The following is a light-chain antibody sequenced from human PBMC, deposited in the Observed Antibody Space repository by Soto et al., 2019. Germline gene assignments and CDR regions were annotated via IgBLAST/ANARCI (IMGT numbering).Light chain of an antibody. CDR1: QSVASSF. Sequence: EIVLTQSPGTLSLSPGARATLSCRASQSVASSFIAWFQQKPGQPPRLLIYTASSRAPGSPDRCTASGSGTDFTLTISRMEPEDFAVYYCHQYGPSPLTFGGGTKVEI. V-gene: IGKV3-20*01. CDR2: TAS. CDR3: HQYGPSPLT. J-gene: IGKJ4*01.